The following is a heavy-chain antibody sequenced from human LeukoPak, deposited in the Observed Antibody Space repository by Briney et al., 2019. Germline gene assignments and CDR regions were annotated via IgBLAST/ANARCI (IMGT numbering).Heavy chain of an antibody. V-gene: IGHV1-2*02. J-gene: IGHJ5*02. CDR1: GYTFTGYY. Sequence: ASVKVSCKASGYTFTGYYMHWVRQAPGQGLEWMGWINPNSGGTNYAQKFQGRVTMTRDTSISTAYMELSRLRSDGTAVYYCARDPSGYTNWFDPWGQGTLVTVSS. D-gene: IGHD3-22*01. CDR2: INPNSGGT. CDR3: ARDPSGYTNWFDP.